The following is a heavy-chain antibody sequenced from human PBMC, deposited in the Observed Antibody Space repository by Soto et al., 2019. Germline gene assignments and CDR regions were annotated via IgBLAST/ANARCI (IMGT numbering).Heavy chain of an antibody. D-gene: IGHD6-13*01. CDR3: ARAAAGTDYFCVY. V-gene: IGHV1-46*01. Sequence: QVQLVQSGAEVKKPGASVKVSCKASGYTFTSYYMHWVRQAPGQGLAWMGIINPSGGSTSYARKFQGRVSMTRDTSKSNVYMELSSLRSEDTDVYYCARAAAGTDYFCVYWGQGTLVTVSS. CDR1: GYTFTSYY. CDR2: INPSGGST. J-gene: IGHJ4*02.